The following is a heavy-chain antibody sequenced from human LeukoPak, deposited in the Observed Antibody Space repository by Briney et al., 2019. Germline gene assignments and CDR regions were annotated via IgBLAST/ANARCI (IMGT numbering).Heavy chain of an antibody. Sequence: GESLKISCKGSEYSFTSYWIGWVRQMPGKGLEWMGIIYPGDSDTRYSPSFQGQVTISADKSISTAYLQWSSLKASDTAVYYCASTSDNDYGDYGLVYWGQGTLVTVSS. CDR1: EYSFTSYW. D-gene: IGHD4-17*01. V-gene: IGHV5-51*01. CDR3: ASTSDNDYGDYGLVY. CDR2: IYPGDSDT. J-gene: IGHJ4*02.